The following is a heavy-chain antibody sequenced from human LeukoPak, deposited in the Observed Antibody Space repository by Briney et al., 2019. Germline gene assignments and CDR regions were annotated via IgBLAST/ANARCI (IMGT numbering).Heavy chain of an antibody. CDR1: GGSISSSSYY. D-gene: IGHD3-16*02. Sequence: SETLSLTCTVSGGSISSSSYYWGWIRQPPGKGLEWIGSIYYSGSTYYNPSLKSRVTISVDKSKNQFSLKLSSVTAADTAVYYCARGRSYPTKPFDYWGQGTLVTVSS. J-gene: IGHJ4*02. CDR3: ARGRSYPTKPFDY. V-gene: IGHV4-39*07. CDR2: IYYSGST.